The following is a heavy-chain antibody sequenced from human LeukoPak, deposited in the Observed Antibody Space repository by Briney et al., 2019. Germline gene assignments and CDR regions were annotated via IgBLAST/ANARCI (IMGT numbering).Heavy chain of an antibody. Sequence: GGSLRLSCEASGFIFDDYAMHWVRQAPGKGLEWVSGIYWNSGKMDYADSVKGRFTISRDNAKNSLYLQMNSLRAEDTAVYYCAKVSLRSSSWYHFDYWGQGTLVTVSS. CDR1: GFIFDDYA. CDR3: AKVSLRSSSWYHFDY. D-gene: IGHD6-13*01. J-gene: IGHJ4*02. V-gene: IGHV3-9*01. CDR2: IYWNSGKM.